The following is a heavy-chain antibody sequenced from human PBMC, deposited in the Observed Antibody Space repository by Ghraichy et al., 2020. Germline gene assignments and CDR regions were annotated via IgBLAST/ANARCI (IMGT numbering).Heavy chain of an antibody. CDR2: IHHSGNT. J-gene: IGHJ4*02. D-gene: IGHD6-19*01. CDR3: ARVIGTVEVAGTGKYYFDY. Sequence: SQTLSLTCTVSGGSVSSSNYYWGWIRQPPGKGLEWIANIHHSGNTYYNPSLKSRVTISIDTSKNQFSLNVTSVTAADTAVYYCARVIGTVEVAGTGKYYFDYWGQGTLGTVSS. CDR1: GGSVSSSNYY. V-gene: IGHV4-39*01.